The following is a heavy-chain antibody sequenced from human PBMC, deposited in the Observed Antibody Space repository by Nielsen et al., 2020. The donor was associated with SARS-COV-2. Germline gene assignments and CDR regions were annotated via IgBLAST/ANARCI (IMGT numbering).Heavy chain of an antibody. Sequence: ASVKVSCKASGYTFTSYVISWVRQAPGQGLEWMGWISAYNGNPNYAQKLQGRVTMTTDTSTSTAYMELRSLRCDDTAVYYCARDLEYCSSTSCSGYYYYGMDVWGQGTTVTVSS. V-gene: IGHV1-18*01. D-gene: IGHD2-2*01. CDR1: GYTFTSYV. CDR3: ARDLEYCSSTSCSGYYYYGMDV. J-gene: IGHJ6*02. CDR2: ISAYNGNP.